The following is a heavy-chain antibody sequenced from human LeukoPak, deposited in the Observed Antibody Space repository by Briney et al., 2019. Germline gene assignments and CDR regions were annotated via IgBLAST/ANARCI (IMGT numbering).Heavy chain of an antibody. Sequence: GGSLRLSCAASGFTFSSYEMSWVRQAPGKGLEWVSYITSSGGTIYYADSVKGRFTISRDNAKNSLYLQMNSLRAEDTAVYYCARVVGLLRYYYGMDVWGQGTTVTVSS. CDR1: GFTFSSYE. CDR2: ITSSGGTI. CDR3: ARVVGLLRYYYGMDV. V-gene: IGHV3-48*03. D-gene: IGHD2/OR15-2a*01. J-gene: IGHJ6*02.